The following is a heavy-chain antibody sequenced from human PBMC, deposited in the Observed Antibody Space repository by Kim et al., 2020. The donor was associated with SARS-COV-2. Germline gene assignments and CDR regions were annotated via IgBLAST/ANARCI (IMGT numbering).Heavy chain of an antibody. CDR2: IWYDGSNK. CDR1: GFTFSSYG. Sequence: GGSLRLSCAASGFTFSSYGMHWVRQAPGKGLEWVAVIWYDGSNKYYADSVKGRFTISRDNSKNTLYLQMNSLRAEDTAVYYCARDFRYFDWSYRWSYYYGMDVWGQGTTVTVSS. CDR3: ARDFRYFDWSYRWSYYYGMDV. V-gene: IGHV3-33*01. D-gene: IGHD3-9*01. J-gene: IGHJ6*02.